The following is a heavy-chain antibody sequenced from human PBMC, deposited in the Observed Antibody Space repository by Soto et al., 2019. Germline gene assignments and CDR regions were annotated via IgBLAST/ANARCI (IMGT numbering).Heavy chain of an antibody. J-gene: IGHJ5*02. Sequence: SETLSLTCTVSGGSISSGGYYWSWIRQHPGKGLEWIGYIYYSGSTYYNPSLKSRVTISVDTSKNQFSLKLSSVTAADTAVYYCARHPQADYDILTGRFDPWGQGTLVTVSS. CDR3: ARHPQADYDILTGRFDP. CDR1: GGSISSGGYY. D-gene: IGHD3-9*01. V-gene: IGHV4-31*03. CDR2: IYYSGST.